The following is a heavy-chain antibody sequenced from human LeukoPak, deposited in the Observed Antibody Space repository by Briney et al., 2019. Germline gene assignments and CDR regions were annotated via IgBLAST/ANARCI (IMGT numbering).Heavy chain of an antibody. CDR1: GYSISSGYY. CDR2: IYYSGST. V-gene: IGHV4-61*01. Sequence: SETLSLTCTVSGYSISSGYYWSWIRQPPGKGLEWIGYIYYSGSTNYNPSLKSRVTISVDTSKNQFSLKLSSVTAADTAVYYCARDGHWDAFDIWGQGTMVTVSS. J-gene: IGHJ3*02. CDR3: ARDGHWDAFDI.